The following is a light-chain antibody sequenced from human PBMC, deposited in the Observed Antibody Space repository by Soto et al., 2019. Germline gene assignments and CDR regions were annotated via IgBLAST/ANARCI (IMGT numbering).Light chain of an antibody. J-gene: IGLJ1*01. Sequence: QSALTQHASVSGSPGQSITISCTGTSSDVGGYNYVSWYQQHPGKAPKLMIYEVSNRPSGVSNRFSGSKSGNTASLTISGLQAEDEADYYCSSFTTSSTPFYVFGTGTKLTVL. V-gene: IGLV2-14*01. CDR2: EVS. CDR1: SSDVGGYNY. CDR3: SSFTTSSTPFYV.